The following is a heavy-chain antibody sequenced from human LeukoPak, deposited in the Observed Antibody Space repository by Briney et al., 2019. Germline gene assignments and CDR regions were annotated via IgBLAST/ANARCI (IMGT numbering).Heavy chain of an antibody. D-gene: IGHD3-9*01. V-gene: IGHV4-59*01. J-gene: IGHJ6*04. CDR2: IYYSGGT. CDR3: ARVPGLNDILTGQPGSYDMDV. Sequence: TSETLSLTCTVSGGSISSSFWSWIRQPPGKGLEWVGYIYYSGGTNYTPSLKSRVNTSVDTSKNQFSQKLSSVTAADTAVYYCARVPGLNDILTGQPGSYDMDVWGKGTTVTVSS. CDR1: GGSISSSF.